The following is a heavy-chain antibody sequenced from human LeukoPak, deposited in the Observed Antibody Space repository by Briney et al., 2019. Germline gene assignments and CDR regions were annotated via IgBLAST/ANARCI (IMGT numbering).Heavy chain of an antibody. CDR2: ISGSSTTI. V-gene: IGHV3-48*02. D-gene: IGHD3-10*01. J-gene: IGHJ4*02. CDR3: ARDAPTYGSGSYYPY. Sequence: PGGSLRLSCAASGLTFSSYSMNWVRQAPGKGLEWVSYISGSSTTIYYADSVKGRFTISRDNAKNSLYLQMNSLRDEDTAVYYCARDAPTYGSGSYYPYWGQGVLVTVSS. CDR1: GLTFSSYS.